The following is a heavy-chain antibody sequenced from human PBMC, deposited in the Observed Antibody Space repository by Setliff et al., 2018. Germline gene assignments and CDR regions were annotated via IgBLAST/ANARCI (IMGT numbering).Heavy chain of an antibody. CDR1: GGSINSGVYY. D-gene: IGHD3-3*01. V-gene: IGHV4-39*01. CDR3: ARMTGFSYMDV. CDR2: IYHGGDT. Sequence: LSLTCTVSGGSINSGVYYWGWIRQPPGKGLEWIGRIYHGGDTYYNASLKSRLTISVDTSKNQFSLKLRSVTAADTAIFYCARMTGFSYMDVWGKGTTVTVSS. J-gene: IGHJ6*03.